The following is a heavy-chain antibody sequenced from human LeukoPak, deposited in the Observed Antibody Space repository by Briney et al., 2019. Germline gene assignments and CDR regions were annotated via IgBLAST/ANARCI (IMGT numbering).Heavy chain of an antibody. CDR3: ARTGIAAAGPFDY. D-gene: IGHD6-13*01. J-gene: IGHJ4*02. V-gene: IGHV4-30-2*01. Sequence: PSETLSLTCAVSGGSISSGGYSWSWIRQPPGKGLEWIGYIYYSGSTNYNPSLKSRVTMSVDTSKNQFSLKLSSVTALDTAVYYCARTGIAAAGPFDYWGQGTLVTVSS. CDR1: GGSISSGGYS. CDR2: IYYSGST.